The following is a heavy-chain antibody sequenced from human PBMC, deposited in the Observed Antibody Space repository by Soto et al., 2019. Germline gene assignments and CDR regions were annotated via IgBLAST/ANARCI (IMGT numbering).Heavy chain of an antibody. Sequence: GGSLRLSCAASGFTFSNAWINWVRQAPGKGLKWVGRIKSKTDGGTTDYAAPVKGRFTISRDDSKNTLYLQMNSLKTEDTAVYYCTTVPVPYCDYYYYGMDVWGRGTTVTVSS. CDR1: GFTFSNAW. V-gene: IGHV3-15*07. CDR2: IKSKTDGGTT. CDR3: TTVPVPYCDYYYYGMDV. D-gene: IGHD2-8*02. J-gene: IGHJ6*02.